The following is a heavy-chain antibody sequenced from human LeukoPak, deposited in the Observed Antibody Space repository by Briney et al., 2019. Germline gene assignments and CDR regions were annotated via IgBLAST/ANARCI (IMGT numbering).Heavy chain of an antibody. D-gene: IGHD3-9*01. CDR3: ARGGEGFDWHSNYFDY. CDR2: IYSGGST. CDR1: GFTFSSYS. Sequence: GGSLRLSCAASGFTFSSYSMNWVRQAPGKGLEWVSVIYSGGSTYYADSVKGRFTISRDNSKNTLYLQMNSLRAEDTAVYYCARGGEGFDWHSNYFDYWGQGTLVTVSS. V-gene: IGHV3-53*01. J-gene: IGHJ4*02.